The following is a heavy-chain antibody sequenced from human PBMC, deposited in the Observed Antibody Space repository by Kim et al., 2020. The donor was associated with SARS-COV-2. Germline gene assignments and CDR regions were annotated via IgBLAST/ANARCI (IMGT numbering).Heavy chain of an antibody. D-gene: IGHD3-16*01. Sequence: GGSLRLSCAVSGFTFNDYFMAWIRQAPGKGLEWISYISSTGNTIYYADSVKGRFTISRDNARNSVFLHMSSLRAEDTAVYYCARDYDEVPWAFDHWGQG. J-gene: IGHJ4*02. CDR2: ISSTGNTI. V-gene: IGHV3-11*04. CDR3: ARDYDEVPWAFDH. CDR1: GFTFNDYF.